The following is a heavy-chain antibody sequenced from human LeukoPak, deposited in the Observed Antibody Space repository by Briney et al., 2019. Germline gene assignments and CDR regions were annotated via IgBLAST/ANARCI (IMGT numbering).Heavy chain of an antibody. V-gene: IGHV7-4-1*02. CDR1: GYTFTSYG. Sequence: ASVKVSCKASGYTFTSYGMNWVRQAPGQGLEWMGWINSNTGNPTYAQGFTGRFVFSLDTSVSTAYLQISSLKAEDTAVYYCAGGRRDSGSYGSFVYYYYYYMDVWGKGTTVTVSS. CDR3: AGGRRDSGSYGSFVYYYYYYMDV. CDR2: INSNTGNP. J-gene: IGHJ6*03. D-gene: IGHD3-10*01.